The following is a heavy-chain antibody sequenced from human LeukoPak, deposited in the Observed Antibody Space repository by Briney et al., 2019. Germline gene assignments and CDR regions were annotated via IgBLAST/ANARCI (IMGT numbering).Heavy chain of an antibody. J-gene: IGHJ4*02. CDR1: GGSFSDYY. Sequence: SETLSLTCAVYGGSFSDYYWSWIRQPPGKGLEWIGEINNSGSTNYNPSLKSRVTISVDTSKNQFSLKLSSVTAADTAVFYCARGVGYNYGYYFDYWGQGTLVTVSS. V-gene: IGHV4-34*01. CDR2: INNSGST. CDR3: ARGVGYNYGYYFDY. D-gene: IGHD3-10*01.